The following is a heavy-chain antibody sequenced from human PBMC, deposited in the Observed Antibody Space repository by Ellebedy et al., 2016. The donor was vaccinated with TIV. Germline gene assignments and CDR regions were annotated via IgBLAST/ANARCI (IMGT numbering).Heavy chain of an antibody. CDR2: IYYSGST. D-gene: IGHD4-17*01. Sequence: GSLRLSCTVSGGSISSYYWSWIRQPPGKGLEWIGYIYYSGSTNYNPSLKSRVTISVATSKNQFSLKLSSVTAADTAVYYCARLTVTSYYYYYGMDVWGQGTTVTVSS. CDR1: GGSISSYY. V-gene: IGHV4-59*08. CDR3: ARLTVTSYYYYYGMDV. J-gene: IGHJ6*02.